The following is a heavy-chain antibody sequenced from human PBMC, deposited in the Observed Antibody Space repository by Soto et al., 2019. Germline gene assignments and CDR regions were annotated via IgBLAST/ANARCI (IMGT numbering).Heavy chain of an antibody. Sequence: SETLSLTCPVFGGSRSGYYWIWIRQSPEKGLEWIGEVSDSGSTKYNPSLKGRVTILLDTSENQFSLRLNSVTAADTAVYYCARHRSGSRGVDFCGQGFKVTVSS. V-gene: IGHV4-34*01. J-gene: IGHJ4*02. D-gene: IGHD3-22*01. CDR3: ARHRSGSRGVDF. CDR2: VSDSGST. CDR1: GGSRSGYY.